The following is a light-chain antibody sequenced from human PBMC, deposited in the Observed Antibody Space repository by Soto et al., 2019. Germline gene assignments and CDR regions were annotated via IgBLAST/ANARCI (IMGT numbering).Light chain of an antibody. CDR2: DVT. CDR3: SSYTTSRTPV. V-gene: IGLV2-14*03. CDR1: SSDVGGYNY. Sequence: QCALTQPASVSGSPGQSITISCTGTSSDVGGYNYVSWYQQYPGKAPKLMIYDVTYRPSGVSNRFSGSKSGNTASLTISGLQAEDEADYYCSSYTTSRTPVLGGGTKLTVL. J-gene: IGLJ3*02.